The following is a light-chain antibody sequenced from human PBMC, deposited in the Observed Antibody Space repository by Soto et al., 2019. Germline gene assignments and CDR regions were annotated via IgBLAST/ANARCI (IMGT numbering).Light chain of an antibody. V-gene: IGKV1-5*03. J-gene: IGKJ1*01. CDR3: QQYHTYCWT. CDR2: KAS. Sequence: DIQMTQSPSTLSASVGDRVTITCRASQTIINWLAWYQQKPGKAPKLLIYKASTLEGDVPSRFSGSGSETEFTLTINSLQPDDSATYYCQQYHTYCWTFGQGTKVEIK. CDR1: QTIINW.